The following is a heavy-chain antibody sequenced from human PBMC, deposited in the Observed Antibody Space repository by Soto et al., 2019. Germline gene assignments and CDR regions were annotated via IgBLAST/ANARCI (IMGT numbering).Heavy chain of an antibody. CDR2: ISNSGGRT. V-gene: IGHV3-23*01. CDR1: GFTLSSYA. Sequence: PGGSLRLSCVGTGFTLSSYATSWVRQAPEKGLEWVSSISNSGGRTYYADSVKGRFTISRDSSKNTLYLQMSSLRAEDTAIYYCARAGIATAALDAFDIWGQGTMLTVSS. CDR3: ARAGIATAALDAFDI. J-gene: IGHJ3*02. D-gene: IGHD6-25*01.